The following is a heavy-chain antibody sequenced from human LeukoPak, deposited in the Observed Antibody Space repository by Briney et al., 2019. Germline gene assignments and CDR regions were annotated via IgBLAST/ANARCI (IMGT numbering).Heavy chain of an antibody. CDR3: AREGSDGYNYDY. CDR1: GFIFSSYS. CDR2: ISSSSSYI. V-gene: IGHV3-21*01. Sequence: PGGSLRLSCAASGFIFSSYSMNWVRQAPGKGLEWVSSISSSSSYIYYADSVKGRFTISRDNAKNSLYLQMNSLRAEDTAVYYCAREGSDGYNYDYWGQGTLVTVSS. J-gene: IGHJ4*02. D-gene: IGHD5-24*01.